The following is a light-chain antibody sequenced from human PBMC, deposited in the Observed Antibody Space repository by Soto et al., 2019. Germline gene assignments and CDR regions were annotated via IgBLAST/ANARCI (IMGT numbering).Light chain of an antibody. CDR3: QKYVRSQT. CDR2: GAS. Sequence: EIVLTQSPGTLSLSPGERATLSCRASQSVSSSYLAWYQQKPGPAPRLLIYGASSRATGIPDRFSGSGSGTDFTLTISRLDPEDFAVYYCQKYVRSQTFGQGTKVEIK. V-gene: IGKV3-20*01. CDR1: QSVSSSY. J-gene: IGKJ1*01.